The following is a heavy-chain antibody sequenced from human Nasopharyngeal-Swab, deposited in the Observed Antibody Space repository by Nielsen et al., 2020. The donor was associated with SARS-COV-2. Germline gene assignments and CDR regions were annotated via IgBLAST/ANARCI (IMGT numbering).Heavy chain of an antibody. V-gene: IGHV6-1*01. D-gene: IGHD1-14*01. J-gene: IGHJ4*02. CDR3: ARIAQAAEPH. Sequence: SETLSLTCAISGDSVSNNRAAWSWIRQSPSRGLEWLGRTYYRSQWNYDYADSVRGRVTVNPDTSRNQVSLHLNSVTPEDTAVYYCARIAQAAEPHWGQGTLVTVSS. CDR2: TYYRSQWNY. CDR1: GDSVSNNRAA.